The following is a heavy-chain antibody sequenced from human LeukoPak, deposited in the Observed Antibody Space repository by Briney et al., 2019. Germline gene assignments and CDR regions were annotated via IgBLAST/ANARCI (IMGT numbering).Heavy chain of an antibody. V-gene: IGHV1-18*01. CDR2: ISAYNGNT. J-gene: IGHJ4*02. D-gene: IGHD2-15*01. Sequence: VASVKVSCKASGYTFTSYGISWVRQAPGQGLEWMGWISAYNGNTNYAQKLQGRVTMTTDTSTSTAYMELRSLRSDDTAVYYCARTTQGYCSGGSCYSVSGIFDYWGQGTLVTVSS. CDR1: GYTFTSYG. CDR3: ARTTQGYCSGGSCYSVSGIFDY.